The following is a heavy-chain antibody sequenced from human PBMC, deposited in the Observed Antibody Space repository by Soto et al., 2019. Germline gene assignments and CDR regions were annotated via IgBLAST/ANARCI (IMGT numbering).Heavy chain of an antibody. CDR2: IYYSGST. CDR3: ARVPSLNTYYYDSSGYPEVDY. Sequence: QVQLQESGPGLVKASQTLSLTCTVSGGSISSGDYYWSWIRQPPGKGLEWIGYIYYSGSTYYNPSLKSRVTISVDTSKNQFSLKLSSVTAADTSVYYCARVPSLNTYYYDSSGYPEVDYWGQGTLVTVSS. V-gene: IGHV4-30-4*01. D-gene: IGHD3-22*01. CDR1: GGSISSGDYY. J-gene: IGHJ4*02.